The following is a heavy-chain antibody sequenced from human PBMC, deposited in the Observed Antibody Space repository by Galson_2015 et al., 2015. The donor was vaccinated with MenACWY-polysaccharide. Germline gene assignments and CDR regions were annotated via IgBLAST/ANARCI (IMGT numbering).Heavy chain of an antibody. CDR3: ARDRVDVPVIEAHTIFDY. J-gene: IGHJ4*02. D-gene: IGHD2-2*01. Sequence: LRLSCAASGFTFSSHWMHWVRQAPGEGRVWVSRINSDARIINFADTVKGRFTISRDNAKNTLYLEMNSLRAEDTAIYFCARDRVDVPVIEAHTIFDYWGQGVLVTVSS. CDR1: GFTFSSHW. V-gene: IGHV3-74*01. CDR2: INSDARII.